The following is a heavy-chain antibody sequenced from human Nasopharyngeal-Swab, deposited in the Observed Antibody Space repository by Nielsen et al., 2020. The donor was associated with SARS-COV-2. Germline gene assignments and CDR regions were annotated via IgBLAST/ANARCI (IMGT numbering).Heavy chain of an antibody. Sequence: WIRQPPGKGLEWVGRIGDKDHSYATTYGASVQGRFTISRDDSKNTAFLQMDSLKTEDTALYYCTTDFYFDYWGQGTLVTVSS. CDR3: TTDFYFDY. V-gene: IGHV3-73*01. J-gene: IGHJ4*02. CDR2: IGDKDHSYAT.